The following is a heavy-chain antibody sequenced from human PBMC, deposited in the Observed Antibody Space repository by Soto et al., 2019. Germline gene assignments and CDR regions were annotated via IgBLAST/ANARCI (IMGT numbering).Heavy chain of an antibody. CDR3: ARSRGGYFDY. CDR1: GVSISSYY. J-gene: IGHJ4*02. CDR2: IYHSGST. D-gene: IGHD2-2*01. V-gene: IGHV4-59*01. Sequence: QVQLQESGPGLVKPSETLSLTCSVSGVSISSYYWSWIRQPPGKGLEWIGYIYHSGSTNYNPSLQRRVTISVDTSKNQFSLKLSSVTAADTAVYYCARSRGGYFDYWGQGTLVTVTS.